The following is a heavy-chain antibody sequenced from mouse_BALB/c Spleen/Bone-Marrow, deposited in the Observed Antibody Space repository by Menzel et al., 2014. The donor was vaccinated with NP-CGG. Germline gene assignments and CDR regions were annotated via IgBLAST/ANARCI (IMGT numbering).Heavy chain of an antibody. J-gene: IGHJ3*01. CDR1: GFNIKDTY. CDR2: IDPANGNT. D-gene: IGHD2-4*01. Sequence: EVQLQQSGAELVKPGASVKLSCTASGFNIKDTYMHWVKQRPEQGLEWIGRIDPANGNTKYDPKFQGKATITADTSSNTAYLQLGSLTSEDTAVYYCAVYDYEGFAYWGRGTLVTVSA. CDR3: AVYDYEGFAY. V-gene: IGHV14-3*02.